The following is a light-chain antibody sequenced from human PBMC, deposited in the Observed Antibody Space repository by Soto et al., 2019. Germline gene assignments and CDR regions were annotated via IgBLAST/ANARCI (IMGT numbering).Light chain of an antibody. Sequence: EIVMTQSPATLSVSPGERVTLSCRASQSVSNNLAWYQQQPGQAPRLLIYGASTTATGIPARFSGSGSGTDFTLTITRLEPEDFAVYYCQQYSSSPITFGQGTRLEIK. J-gene: IGKJ5*01. CDR1: QSVSNN. V-gene: IGKV3-15*01. CDR2: GAS. CDR3: QQYSSSPIT.